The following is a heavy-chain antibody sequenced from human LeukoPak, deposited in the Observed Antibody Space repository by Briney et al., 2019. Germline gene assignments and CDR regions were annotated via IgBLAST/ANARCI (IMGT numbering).Heavy chain of an antibody. CDR1: GGSIISYY. V-gene: IGHV4-59*01. CDR3: ARALYCSSTSCPADV. Sequence: PSETLSLTCTVSGGSIISYYWTWVRQPPGRGPELIGYIYYSGSANYNPSLRSRVTISVDTSKNQFSLKLSSVTAADTAVYYCARALYCSSTSCPADVWGKGATVTVSS. CDR2: IYYSGSA. D-gene: IGHD2-2*01. J-gene: IGHJ6*04.